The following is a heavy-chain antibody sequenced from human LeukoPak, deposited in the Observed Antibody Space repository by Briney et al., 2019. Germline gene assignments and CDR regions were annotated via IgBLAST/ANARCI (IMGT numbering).Heavy chain of an antibody. V-gene: IGHV3-21*01. J-gene: IGHJ4*02. CDR2: ISSSSSYI. D-gene: IGHD2-2*01. Sequence: GGSLRLSCAASGFTFSSYSLNWVRQAPGKGLEWVSAISSSSSYIYYPDSVKGRFTISRDNAKNSLYLQLNSLRAEDTAVYYCARARVVPAAYFDYWGQGTLVTVS. CDR3: ARARVVPAAYFDY. CDR1: GFTFSSYS.